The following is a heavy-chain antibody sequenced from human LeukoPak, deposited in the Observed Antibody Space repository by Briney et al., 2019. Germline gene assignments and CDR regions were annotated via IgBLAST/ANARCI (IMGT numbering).Heavy chain of an antibody. Sequence: GESLKISCKGSGYSFTSYWIGWARQMPGKGLEWMGIIYPGDSDTRYSPSFQGQVTISADKSISTAYLQWSSLKASDTAMYYCARQSLNYGDYGEFDYWGQGTLVTVSS. CDR3: ARQSLNYGDYGEFDY. D-gene: IGHD4-17*01. J-gene: IGHJ4*02. V-gene: IGHV5-51*01. CDR1: GYSFTSYW. CDR2: IYPGDSDT.